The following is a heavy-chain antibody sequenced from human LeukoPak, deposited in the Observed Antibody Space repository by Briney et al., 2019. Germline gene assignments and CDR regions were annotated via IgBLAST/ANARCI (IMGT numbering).Heavy chain of an antibody. D-gene: IGHD2-2*01. Sequence: SETLSLTCTVSGGSISSYYWSWIRQPPGKGLGWIGYIYYSGSTNYNPSLRSRVTLSVDTSKNQFSLKLSSVTAADTAVYYCARGWYCSSTSCYPCYMDVWGKGTTVTVSS. CDR1: GGSISSYY. CDR2: IYYSGST. J-gene: IGHJ6*03. CDR3: ARGWYCSSTSCYPCYMDV. V-gene: IGHV4-59*01.